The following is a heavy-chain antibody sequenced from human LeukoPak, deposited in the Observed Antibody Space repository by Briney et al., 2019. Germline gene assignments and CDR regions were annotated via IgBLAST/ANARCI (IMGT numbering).Heavy chain of an antibody. V-gene: IGHV3-23*01. J-gene: IGHJ4*02. D-gene: IGHD2-2*01. CDR2: ISGSGGST. CDR1: GFTFSSYA. CDR3: AKATTRIVVVPAAISY. Sequence: PGGSLRLSCAASGFTFSSYAMSWVRQAPGKGLEWVSAISGSGGSTYYADSVKGRFTISRDNSKNTLYLQMNSLRAEDTAVYYCAKATTRIVVVPAAISYWGQGTLVTVSS.